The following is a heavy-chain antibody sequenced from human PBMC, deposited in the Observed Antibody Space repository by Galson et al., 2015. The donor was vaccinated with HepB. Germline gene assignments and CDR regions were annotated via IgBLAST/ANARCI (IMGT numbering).Heavy chain of an antibody. CDR2: INQDGSDK. J-gene: IGHJ4*02. CDR3: ATNVDTAMLVSNYFDY. V-gene: IGHV3-7*03. Sequence: SLRLSCAASGFTFSNYWMTWVRQAPGKGLEWVANINQDGSDKYYVDSVKGRFTISRDNAKNSLYLQMNSLRAEDTAVYYCATNVDTAMLVSNYFDYWGQGTLVTVSS. CDR1: GFTFSNYW. D-gene: IGHD5-18*01.